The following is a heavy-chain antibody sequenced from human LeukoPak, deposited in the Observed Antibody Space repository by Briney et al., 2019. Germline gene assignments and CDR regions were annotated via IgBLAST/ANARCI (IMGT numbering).Heavy chain of an antibody. Sequence: PGGSLRLSCAASGFTFSTYALNWVRQAPGKGLEWVSAISDSGGAIYYADSVKGRFTMSRDNSENSLFLQMNSLRAEDTAVYYCARIGSAAFTDSWGQGTLVTVSS. CDR2: ISDSGGAI. J-gene: IGHJ4*02. CDR3: ARIGSAAFTDS. CDR1: GFTFSTYA. D-gene: IGHD3-3*02. V-gene: IGHV3-23*01.